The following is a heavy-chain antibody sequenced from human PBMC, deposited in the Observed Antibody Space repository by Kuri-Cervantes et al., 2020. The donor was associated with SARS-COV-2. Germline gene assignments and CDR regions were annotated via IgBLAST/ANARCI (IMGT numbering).Heavy chain of an antibody. CDR2: IYHSGTT. V-gene: IGHV4-38-2*02. CDR1: GYSISSGYY. J-gene: IGHJ3*01. CDR3: ARGRFLEWFLSRDVFDL. Sequence: SETLSLTCTVSGYSISSGYYWGWIRQPPGKGLEWIGSIYHSGTTYYTPSLESRVAVSIDKSKNHLSLRVTSVTAADTAVYYCARGRFLEWFLSRDVFDLWGQGTMVTVSS. D-gene: IGHD3-3*01.